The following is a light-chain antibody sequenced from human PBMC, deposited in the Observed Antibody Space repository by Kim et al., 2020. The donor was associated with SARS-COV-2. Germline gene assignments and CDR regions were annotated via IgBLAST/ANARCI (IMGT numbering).Light chain of an antibody. J-gene: IGKJ5*01. CDR3: QQYNSNPIT. CDR1: QAISSF. CDR2: SAS. Sequence: DIEMTQSPSSLSASVGDRVTITCRASQAISSFLGWIQQKPGQAPKSVIYSASTLHSGVPSRFSGSGSGTDFTLTISDLQPEDFATYYCQQYNSNPITFGQGTRLEIK. V-gene: IGKV1-16*01.